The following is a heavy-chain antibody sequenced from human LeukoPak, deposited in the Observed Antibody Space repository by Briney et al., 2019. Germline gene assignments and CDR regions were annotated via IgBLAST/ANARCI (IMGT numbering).Heavy chain of an antibody. D-gene: IGHD6-13*01. Sequence: GASVKVSCKASGYTFTSYDINWVRQATGQGLEWMGWMNPNSGNTGYAQKFRGTVTMTRNTSISTAYMELSSLASEDTAVYYCARVSAAAEGNWFDPWGQGTLVNVSS. J-gene: IGHJ5*02. CDR1: GYTFTSYD. CDR3: ARVSAAAEGNWFDP. CDR2: MNPNSGNT. V-gene: IGHV1-8*01.